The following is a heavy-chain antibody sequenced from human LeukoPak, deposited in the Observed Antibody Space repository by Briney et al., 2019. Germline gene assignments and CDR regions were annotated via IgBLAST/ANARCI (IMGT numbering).Heavy chain of an antibody. D-gene: IGHD3-16*01. CDR2: ISSNGGGT. Sequence: PGGSLRLSCAASGFTFSSYAMYWVRQAPGKGLEYVSSISSNGGGTYYANSVKGRFTISRDNSKNTLFLQMGSLRAEDMAVYYCARATAGGVFDYWGQGTLVTVSS. J-gene: IGHJ4*02. CDR3: ARATAGGVFDY. CDR1: GFTFSSYA. V-gene: IGHV3-64*01.